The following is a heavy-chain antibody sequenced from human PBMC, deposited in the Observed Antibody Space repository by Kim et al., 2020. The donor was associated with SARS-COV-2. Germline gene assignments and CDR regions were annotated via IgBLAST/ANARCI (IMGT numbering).Heavy chain of an antibody. V-gene: IGHV3-48*02. J-gene: IGHJ4*02. Sequence: YADSVKGRFTISRDNAKNSLYLQMNSLRDEDTAVYYCARDMDYGGNSVDYWGQGTLVTVSS. D-gene: IGHD4-17*01. CDR3: ARDMDYGGNSVDY.